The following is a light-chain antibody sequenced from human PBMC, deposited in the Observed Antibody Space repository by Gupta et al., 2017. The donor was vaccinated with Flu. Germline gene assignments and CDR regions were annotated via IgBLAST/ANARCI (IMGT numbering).Light chain of an antibody. V-gene: IGKV1-5*03. Sequence: VGDRVTNTCRASQSISIWLAWYQQKPGKVPKLLIYKASSLESGVPSRFSGSGSGTEFTLTISSLQPDDFATYYCQRYDSLWTFGQGTRVEIK. CDR2: KAS. CDR3: QRYDSLWT. CDR1: QSISIW. J-gene: IGKJ1*01.